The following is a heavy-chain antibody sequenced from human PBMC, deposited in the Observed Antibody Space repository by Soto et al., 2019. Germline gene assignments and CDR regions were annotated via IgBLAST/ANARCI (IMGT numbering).Heavy chain of an antibody. CDR2: IIPIFGTA. CDR3: ASGLVGATLSDAFDI. J-gene: IGHJ3*02. Sequence: RASVKVSCKASGGTFSSYAISWVRQAPGQGLEWMGGIIPIFGTANYAQKFQGRVTITADESTSTAYMELSSLRSEDTAVYYCASGLVGATLSDAFDIWGQGTMVTVSS. CDR1: GGTFSSYA. D-gene: IGHD1-26*01. V-gene: IGHV1-69*13.